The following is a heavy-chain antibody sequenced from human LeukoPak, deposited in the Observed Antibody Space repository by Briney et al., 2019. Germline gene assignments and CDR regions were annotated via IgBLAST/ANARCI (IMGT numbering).Heavy chain of an antibody. CDR1: GYTFTSYG. CDR3: ARHVYYYDSSGYTDY. J-gene: IGHJ4*02. CDR2: ISAYNGNT. Sequence: VSVKVSCKASGYTFTSYGISWVRQAPGQGLEWMGWISAYNGNTNYAQKLQGRVTMTTDTSTSTAYMELRSLRSDDTAVYYCARHVYYYDSSGYTDYWGQGTLVTVSS. V-gene: IGHV1-18*01. D-gene: IGHD3-22*01.